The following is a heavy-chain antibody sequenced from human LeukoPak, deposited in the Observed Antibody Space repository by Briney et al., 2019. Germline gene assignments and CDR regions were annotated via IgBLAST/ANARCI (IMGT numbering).Heavy chain of an antibody. CDR3: AREPTSGNYYGTFDL. CDR2: INPNSGAT. D-gene: IGHD1-26*01. J-gene: IGHJ5*02. CDR1: GYTFTDYY. Sequence: ASVKVSCKASGYTFTDYYMHWVRQAPGQGLEWMGWINPNSGATNYAQKFQGRVTMTRDTPISTAYMELRRLRSDDTAMYYCAREPTSGNYYGTFDLWGQGTLVTVSS. V-gene: IGHV1-2*02.